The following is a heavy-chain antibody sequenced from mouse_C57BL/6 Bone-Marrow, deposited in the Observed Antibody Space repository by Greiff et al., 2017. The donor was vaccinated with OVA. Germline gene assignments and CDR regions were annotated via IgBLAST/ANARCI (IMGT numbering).Heavy chain of an antibody. D-gene: IGHD4-1*01. V-gene: IGHV1-55*01. CDR2: IYPGSGST. Sequence: VQLQQPGAELVKPGASVKMSCKASGYTFTSYWITWVKQRPGQGLEWIGDIYPGSGSTTYNEKFKSKATLTVDTSSSTAYMQRSSLTSEDSAVYDCAREGTGTGVDYWGQGTTLTVSS. J-gene: IGHJ2*01. CDR1: GYTFTSYW. CDR3: AREGTGTGVDY.